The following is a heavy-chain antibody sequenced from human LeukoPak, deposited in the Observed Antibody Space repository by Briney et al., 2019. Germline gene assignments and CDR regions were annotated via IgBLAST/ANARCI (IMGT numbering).Heavy chain of an antibody. CDR3: ATPHGACSGGSCPYFDY. D-gene: IGHD2-15*01. J-gene: IGHJ4*02. CDR1: GFSFSSYA. Sequence: GGSLRLSCAASGFSFSSYAMHWVRQAPGKGLEWVAVISYDGSNKYYADSVKGRFTISRDNSKNTLYLQMNSLRAEDMAVYYCATPHGACSGGSCPYFDYWGQGTLVTVSS. V-gene: IGHV3-30*04. CDR2: ISYDGSNK.